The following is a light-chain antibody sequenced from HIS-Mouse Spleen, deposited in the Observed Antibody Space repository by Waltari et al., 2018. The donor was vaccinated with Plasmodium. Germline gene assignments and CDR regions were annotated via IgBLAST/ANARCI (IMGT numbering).Light chain of an antibody. J-gene: IGLJ3*02. V-gene: IGLV2-23*01. CDR2: EGS. CDR1: SSDVGSYNL. CDR3: CAYAGSSTNWV. Sequence: QSALTQPASVSGSPGQSITISCTGTSSDVGSYNLVSWYQQHPGKAPKLMIYEGSKRPTGVPNRFSGYKSGKTASLTISGLQAEDEADYYCCAYAGSSTNWVFGGGTKLTVL.